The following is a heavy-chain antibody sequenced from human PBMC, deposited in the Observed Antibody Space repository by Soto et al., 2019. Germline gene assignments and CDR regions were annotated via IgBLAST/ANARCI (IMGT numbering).Heavy chain of an antibody. J-gene: IGHJ4*02. CDR3: TRGGQLFAGNYFDY. CDR2: ISNYNGDT. CDR1: GYTFTSYG. Sequence: QVQLVQSGAEVKKPGASVKVSCKASGYTFTSYGISWVRQAPGQGLEWMGWISNYNGDTNYAQKLQGKVTMTTDTSPSTAYMELRSLKSDDPAVYYCTRGGQLFAGNYFDYWGQGTLVTVSS. V-gene: IGHV1-18*01. D-gene: IGHD3-10*02.